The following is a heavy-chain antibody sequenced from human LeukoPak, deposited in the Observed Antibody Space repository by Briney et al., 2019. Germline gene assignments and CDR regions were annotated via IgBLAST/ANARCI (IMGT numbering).Heavy chain of an antibody. D-gene: IGHD1-20*01. CDR3: AGLPRYNWNEPLDY. CDR2: INPNSGGT. Sequence: GASVKVSCKASGYTFTDYFMHWVRRAPGQGLEWMGWINPNSGGTKYAQKFQGRVTMTRDTSISTAYMELSRLTYDDTAVYYCAGLPRYNWNEPLDYWGQGTLVTVSS. V-gene: IGHV1-2*02. J-gene: IGHJ4*02. CDR1: GYTFTDYF.